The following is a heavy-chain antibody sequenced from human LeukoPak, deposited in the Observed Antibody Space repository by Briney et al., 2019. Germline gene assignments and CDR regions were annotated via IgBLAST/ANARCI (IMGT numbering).Heavy chain of an antibody. CDR3: AREQRGYSYGIPLFRWFDP. J-gene: IGHJ5*02. D-gene: IGHD5-18*01. CDR2: IIPIFGTA. V-gene: IGHV1-69*13. Sequence: SVKVSCKASGYTFTSYGISWVRQAPGQGLEWMGGIIPIFGTANYAQKFQGRVTITADESTSTAYMELSSLRSEDTAVYYCAREQRGYSYGIPLFRWFDPWGQGTLVTVSS. CDR1: GYTFTSYG.